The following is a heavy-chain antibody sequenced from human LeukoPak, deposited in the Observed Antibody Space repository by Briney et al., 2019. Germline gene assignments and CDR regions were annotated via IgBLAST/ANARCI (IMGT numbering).Heavy chain of an antibody. V-gene: IGHV3-30*02. D-gene: IGHD3-16*01. CDR3: VKGGSISHNWFDS. J-gene: IGHJ5*01. CDR2: ILNDGTWE. Sequence: GGSLRLSCAASGFTYSDYGMHWVRQAPGRGLEWVAFILNDGTWEYYPDSVKGRLTISRDNSRNALYLQMNSVRLEDTAIYYCVKGGSISHNWFDSWGQGTLVTVSS. CDR1: GFTYSDYG.